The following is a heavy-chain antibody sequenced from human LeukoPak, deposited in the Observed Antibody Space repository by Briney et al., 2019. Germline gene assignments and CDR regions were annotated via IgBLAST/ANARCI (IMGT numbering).Heavy chain of an antibody. V-gene: IGHV3-30*02. D-gene: IGHD3-10*01. Sequence: GGSLRLSCAASGFTFSSYGMHWVRQAPGKGLEWVAFIRYDGSNKYYADSVKGRFTISRDNSKNTLYLQMNSLRAEDTAVYYCAKDGGLWFGELPFDYWGQGTVVTVSS. CDR1: GFTFSSYG. CDR2: IRYDGSNK. CDR3: AKDGGLWFGELPFDY. J-gene: IGHJ4*02.